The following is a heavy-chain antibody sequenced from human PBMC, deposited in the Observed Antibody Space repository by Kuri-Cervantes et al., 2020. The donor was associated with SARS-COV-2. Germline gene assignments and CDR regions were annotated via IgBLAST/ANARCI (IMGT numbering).Heavy chain of an antibody. CDR2: ISAYNGNT. D-gene: IGHD2-2*01. CDR3: ARGGESPIVVVPAAIPLFDY. Sequence: ASVTVSCQASGYTFTSYGISWVRQAPGQGLEWMGWISAYNGNTNYAQKLQGRVTMTTDTSTSTAYMELRSLRSDDTAVYYCARGGESPIVVVPAAIPLFDYWGQGTRVTVSS. J-gene: IGHJ4*02. V-gene: IGHV1-18*01. CDR1: GYTFTSYG.